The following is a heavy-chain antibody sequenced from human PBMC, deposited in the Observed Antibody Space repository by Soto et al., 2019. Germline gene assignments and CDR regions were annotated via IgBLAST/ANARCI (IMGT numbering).Heavy chain of an antibody. CDR2: IYYSGST. V-gene: IGHV4-59*08. D-gene: IGHD6-13*01. Sequence: SETLSLTCTVSGGSISSYYWSWIRQPPGNGLEWIGYIYYSGSTNYNPSLKSRVTISVDTSKNQFSLKLSSVTAADTAVYYCASSPRKSSSWYERYFDYWGQGTLVTVSS. CDR1: GGSISSYY. CDR3: ASSPRKSSSWYERYFDY. J-gene: IGHJ4*02.